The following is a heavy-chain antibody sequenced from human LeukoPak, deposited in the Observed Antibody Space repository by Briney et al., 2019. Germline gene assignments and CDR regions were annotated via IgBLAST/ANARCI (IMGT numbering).Heavy chain of an antibody. CDR1: GGSINGYY. Sequence: NPSETLSLTCTVSGGSINGYYWSWIRQPAGKRLEWLGRVYPSGSTTYNPSLKRRVTLSVDTSKNQFSLKVTSVTAADTAVYYCAREVPYYMDVWGKGTTVTVSS. V-gene: IGHV4-4*07. CDR2: VYPSGST. J-gene: IGHJ6*03. CDR3: AREVPYYMDV. D-gene: IGHD4/OR15-4a*01.